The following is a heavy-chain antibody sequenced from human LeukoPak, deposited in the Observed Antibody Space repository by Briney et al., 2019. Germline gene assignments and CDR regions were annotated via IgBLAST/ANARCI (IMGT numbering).Heavy chain of an antibody. CDR3: AKDRTYSGYEALWDLDY. Sequence: GGSLRLSCAASGFTFSSYAMSWVRQAPGKGLEWVSAISGSGGSTYYADSVKGRFTISRDNSKNTLYLQMNSLRAEDTAVYYCAKDRTYSGYEALWDLDYRGQGTLDTVSS. D-gene: IGHD5-12*01. CDR2: ISGSGGST. CDR1: GFTFSSYA. J-gene: IGHJ4*02. V-gene: IGHV3-23*01.